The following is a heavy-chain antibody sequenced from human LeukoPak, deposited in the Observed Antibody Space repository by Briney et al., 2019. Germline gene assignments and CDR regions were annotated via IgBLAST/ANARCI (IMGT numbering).Heavy chain of an antibody. V-gene: IGHV3-66*02. CDR1: GFTVSSDY. J-gene: IGHJ5*02. D-gene: IGHD3-16*01. CDR3: ARDYGGDGFDP. CDR2: IYSGGST. Sequence: GGSLRLSCAASGFTVSSDYMSWVRQAPGKGLEWVSVIYSGGSTYYADSVKGRFTISRDNSKNTLYLQMNSLRAEDTAVYYCARDYGGDGFDPWGQGTLVTVSS.